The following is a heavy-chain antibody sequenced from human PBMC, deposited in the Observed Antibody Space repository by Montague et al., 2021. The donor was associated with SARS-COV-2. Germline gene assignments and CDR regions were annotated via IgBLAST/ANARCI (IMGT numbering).Heavy chain of an antibody. Sequence: VKPTQTLTLTCTFSGFSLSTSGMCVSWLRQPPGKALKWLALIDWDDDKYYSTSLKTRLTISKDTSKNQVVLTMTNMDPVDTATYYCARVTTVTYPYYYYGMDVWGQGTTVTVSS. J-gene: IGHJ6*02. CDR2: IDWDDDK. V-gene: IGHV2-70*01. D-gene: IGHD4-11*01. CDR3: ARVTTVTYPYYYYGMDV. CDR1: GFSLSTSGMC.